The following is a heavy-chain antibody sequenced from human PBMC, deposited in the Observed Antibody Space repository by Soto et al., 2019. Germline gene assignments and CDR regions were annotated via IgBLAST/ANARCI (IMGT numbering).Heavy chain of an antibody. V-gene: IGHV3-21*01. D-gene: IGHD1-26*01. J-gene: IGHJ5*02. CDR1: GFTFSSYS. CDR2: ISSSSSYI. Sequence: EVQLVESGGGLVKSGGSLRLSCAASGFTFSSYSMNWVRQAPGKGLEWVSSISSSSSYIYYADSVKGRFTISRDNAKNSLYLQMNSLRAEDTAVYYCAAGVLQSYYRWFDPWGQGTLVTVSS. CDR3: AAGVLQSYYRWFDP.